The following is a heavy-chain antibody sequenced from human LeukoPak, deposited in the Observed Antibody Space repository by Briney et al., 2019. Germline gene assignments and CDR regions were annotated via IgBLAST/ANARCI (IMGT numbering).Heavy chain of an antibody. CDR3: AKVGSGYYQYYFDY. Sequence: PGGSLRLSCAASGFTFSSYAMSWVRQAPGKGLEWVSAINGSGGSTYYADSVKGRFTISRDNSKNTLYLQMNSLRAEDTAVYYCAKVGSGYYQYYFDYWGQGTLVTVSS. V-gene: IGHV3-23*01. D-gene: IGHD3-22*01. J-gene: IGHJ4*02. CDR1: GFTFSSYA. CDR2: INGSGGST.